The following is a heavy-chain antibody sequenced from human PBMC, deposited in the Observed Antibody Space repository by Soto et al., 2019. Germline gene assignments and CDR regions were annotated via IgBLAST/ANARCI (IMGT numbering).Heavy chain of an antibody. V-gene: IGHV4-4*07. CDR3: ARDAHDDCSGGSCSTYYYYDGMDV. J-gene: IGHJ6*02. CDR2: ISTSGLT. CDR1: GCSISSYY. D-gene: IGHD2-15*01. Sequence: QVQLTESGTGLVKPSETLSLTCTVSGCSISSYYWSWIRQPAGKGLEWIGRISTSGLTNYNPALRSRVTMSLDTSKNKFSLKLRSVTASDTAVYYCARDAHDDCSGGSCSTYYYYDGMDVWGQGTKVTASS.